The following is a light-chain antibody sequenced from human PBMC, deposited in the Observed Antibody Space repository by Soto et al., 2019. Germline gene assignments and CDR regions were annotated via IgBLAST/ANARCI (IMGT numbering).Light chain of an antibody. CDR2: DVN. J-gene: IGLJ2*01. Sequence: QSARTQPASVSASPGQSITISCTGTSSDVGSYNYVSWYQQHPGKAPKLMIFDVNNRPSGVANRFSGSKSGNTASLTISGLQAEYEADYYCSSYTTSSTLAFGGGTKLTVL. CDR3: SSYTTSSTLA. CDR1: SSDVGSYNY. V-gene: IGLV2-14*03.